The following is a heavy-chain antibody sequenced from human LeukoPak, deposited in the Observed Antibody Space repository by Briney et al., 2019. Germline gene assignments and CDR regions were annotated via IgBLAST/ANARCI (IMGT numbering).Heavy chain of an antibody. J-gene: IGHJ3*02. CDR3: ARVGSYAFGI. Sequence: SETLSLTGTVSGGAISTYYWSWIRQPPGKGLEWIGYSDYNGGTHYNPSLKSRVTISVDTSKNQFSLKLRSVTAADTAVYYCARVGSYAFGIWGQGTMVTVSS. CDR2: SDYNGGT. CDR1: GGAISTYY. V-gene: IGHV4-59*01.